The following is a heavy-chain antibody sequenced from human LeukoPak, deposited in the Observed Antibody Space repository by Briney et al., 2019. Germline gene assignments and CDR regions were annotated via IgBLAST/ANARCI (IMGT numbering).Heavy chain of an antibody. CDR1: GFTFSSYS. Sequence: PGGSLRLSCAASGFTFSSYSMNWVRQAPGKGLEWVSYISSSSSTIYYADSVKGRFTISRDNAKNSLYLQMNSLRAEDTALYYCARDLPRDYDILTGYYLNYYYYYMDVWGKGTTVTVSS. J-gene: IGHJ6*03. D-gene: IGHD3-9*01. CDR2: ISSSSSTI. CDR3: ARDLPRDYDILTGYYLNYYYYYMDV. V-gene: IGHV3-48*04.